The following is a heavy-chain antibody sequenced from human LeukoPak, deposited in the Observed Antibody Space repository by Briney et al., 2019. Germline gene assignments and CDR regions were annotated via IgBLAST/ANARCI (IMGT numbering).Heavy chain of an antibody. V-gene: IGHV1-2*02. D-gene: IGHD3-22*01. CDR3: AKPRGPYYYDSSGYSH. CDR1: GYTSTSYY. CDR2: INPNSGGT. J-gene: IGHJ4*02. Sequence: ASVKVSCKASGYTSTSYYMHWVRQAPGQGLEWMGWINPNSGGTNYAQKFQGRVTMTRDTSISTAYMELSRLRSDDTAVYYCAKPRGPYYYDSSGYSHWGQGTLVTVSS.